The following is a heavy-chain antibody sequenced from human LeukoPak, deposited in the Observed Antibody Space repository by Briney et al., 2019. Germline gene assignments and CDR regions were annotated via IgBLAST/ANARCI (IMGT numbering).Heavy chain of an antibody. V-gene: IGHV3-7*01. CDR3: AGRPSSTIP. J-gene: IGHJ4*02. D-gene: IGHD5/OR15-5a*01. CDR1: GFTFSSFW. CDR2: INQDGSEK. Sequence: PGGSLRLSCAASGFTFSSFWMSWVRQAPGKGLGRVANINQDGSEKYCVDSVKGRFTITRDNAKNSLYLQMNSLRAEDTAVYYCAGRPSSTIPWGQGTLVTVSS.